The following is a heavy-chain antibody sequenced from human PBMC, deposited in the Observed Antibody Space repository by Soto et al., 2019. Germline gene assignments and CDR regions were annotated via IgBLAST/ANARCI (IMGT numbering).Heavy chain of an antibody. V-gene: IGHV3-30*18. D-gene: IGHD6-19*01. CDR3: AKDYGSGCDCLRVGDASDI. Sequence: QVQLVESGGGVVQTGRSLRLSCAASGFTFSSYGMHWVRQAPGKGLEWVAVISYDGSNKYYADSVKGRFTISRDTSKNTLYLKMNSVRAEDTAMYYCAKDYGSGCDCLRVGDASDIWCQGTMVIVSS. CDR2: ISYDGSNK. CDR1: GFTFSSYG. J-gene: IGHJ3*02.